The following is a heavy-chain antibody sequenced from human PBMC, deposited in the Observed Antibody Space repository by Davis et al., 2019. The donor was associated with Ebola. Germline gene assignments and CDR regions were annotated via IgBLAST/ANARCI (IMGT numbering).Heavy chain of an antibody. CDR1: GFTFSHYA. D-gene: IGHD6-6*01. CDR2: VAAAGDHI. Sequence: GESLKISCAASGFTFSHYAMYWVRQAPGKGLEWVSHVAAAGDHISYADFVEGRFIISRDNAKNSLYLQMNSLKTEDTAVYYCMTRIAARPSGWFDPWGQGTLVTVSS. V-gene: IGHV3-48*01. J-gene: IGHJ5*02. CDR3: MTRIAARPSGWFDP.